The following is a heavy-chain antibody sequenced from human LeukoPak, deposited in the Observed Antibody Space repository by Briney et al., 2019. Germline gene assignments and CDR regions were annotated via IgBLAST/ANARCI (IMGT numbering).Heavy chain of an antibody. CDR1: GFTFSSYA. CDR3: AVSGSDYLLFDY. V-gene: IGHV3-23*01. J-gene: IGHJ4*02. Sequence: PGGSLRLSCAASGFTFSSYAMSWVRQAPGKGLEWVSAISGSGGSTYYADSAKGRFTISRDSSKNTLYLQMNSLRAEDTAVYYCAVSGSDYLLFDYWGQGTLVTVSS. D-gene: IGHD5-12*01. CDR2: ISGSGGST.